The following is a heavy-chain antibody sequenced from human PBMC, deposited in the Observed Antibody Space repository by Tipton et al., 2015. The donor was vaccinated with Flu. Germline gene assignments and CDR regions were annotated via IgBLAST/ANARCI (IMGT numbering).Heavy chain of an antibody. CDR1: GGSVTRSSYY. J-gene: IGHJ4*02. Sequence: TLSLTCAVSGGSVTRSSYYWGWIRQPPGKGLEWIGSIYYSGSTYYNPSLKSRVSISVDTSKNQFSLKLSSVTAADTAVYFCAREGRNSGGLDYWGQGTLVTVSS. CDR2: IYYSGST. CDR3: AREGRNSGGLDY. D-gene: IGHD1-26*01. V-gene: IGHV4-39*07.